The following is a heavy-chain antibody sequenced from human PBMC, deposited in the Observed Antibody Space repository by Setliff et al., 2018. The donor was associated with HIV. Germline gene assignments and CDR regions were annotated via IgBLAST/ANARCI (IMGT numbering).Heavy chain of an antibody. V-gene: IGHV4-4*07. Sequence: SETLSLTCTVSGGSISTYYWSWIRQPAGKGLEWIGRVSTSGSTKYNPSLKSRVTMSLDTSKNEFSLKLSSVTAADTAVYYCARGKYCGGGGCYSPSYNWFDPWGQGTLVTVSS. CDR3: ARGKYCGGGGCYSPSYNWFDP. CDR2: VSTSGST. D-gene: IGHD2-15*01. J-gene: IGHJ5*02. CDR1: GGSISTYY.